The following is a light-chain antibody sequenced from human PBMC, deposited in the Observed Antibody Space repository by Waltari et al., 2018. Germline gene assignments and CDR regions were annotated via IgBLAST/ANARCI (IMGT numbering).Light chain of an antibody. Sequence: DIQMTQSPSSLSASVGDSVTITYPEIQSISSYLNWYQQKPGKAPKLLIYAASSLQSGVPSRFSGSGSGTDFTLTISSLQPEDFATYYCQQSYSTPQTFGQGTKLEIK. CDR3: QQSYSTPQT. CDR1: QSISSY. CDR2: AAS. J-gene: IGKJ2*01. V-gene: IGKV1-39*01.